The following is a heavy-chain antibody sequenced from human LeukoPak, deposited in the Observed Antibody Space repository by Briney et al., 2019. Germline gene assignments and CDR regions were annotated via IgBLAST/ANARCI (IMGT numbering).Heavy chain of an antibody. Sequence: SVTLSLTCTVSGGSISSYYWSWLRQSPGKGLEWIGYIYYSGSTNYNPSLKSRVTISVDTSKNQFSLKLSSVTAADTAVYYCARHVWLQPFDYWGQGTLVTVSS. CDR1: GGSISSYY. J-gene: IGHJ4*02. CDR2: IYYSGST. D-gene: IGHD3-9*01. V-gene: IGHV4-59*08. CDR3: ARHVWLQPFDY.